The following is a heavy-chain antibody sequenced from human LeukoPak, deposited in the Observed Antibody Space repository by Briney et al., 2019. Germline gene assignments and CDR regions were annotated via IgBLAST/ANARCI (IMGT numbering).Heavy chain of an antibody. CDR3: ARQLYSNQYYFDY. Sequence: PGRSLRLSCAASGFTFSIHSMPWVRQAPGKGLEWVAVISSDGTNKYYADSVKGRFTISRDNSQNTLSLQVNSLRAEDTAVYYCARQLYSNQYYFDYWGQGTLVTVSS. CDR1: GFTFSIHS. J-gene: IGHJ4*02. D-gene: IGHD4-11*01. CDR2: ISSDGTNK. V-gene: IGHV3-30*01.